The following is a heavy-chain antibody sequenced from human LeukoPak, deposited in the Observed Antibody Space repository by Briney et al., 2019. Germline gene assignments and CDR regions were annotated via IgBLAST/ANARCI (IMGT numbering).Heavy chain of an antibody. Sequence: GGALRLSCAASGLSISDYWMHWVRQAPGKGLVWVARINSDGSSARYADSVKGRFTISRDNAKNTLYLQMNGLRAEDTAVYYCICSTPTFDYWGQGTLLKVPS. J-gene: IGHJ4*02. CDR1: GLSISDYW. CDR3: ICSTPTFDY. D-gene: IGHD3-10*02. CDR2: INSDGSSA. V-gene: IGHV3-74*01.